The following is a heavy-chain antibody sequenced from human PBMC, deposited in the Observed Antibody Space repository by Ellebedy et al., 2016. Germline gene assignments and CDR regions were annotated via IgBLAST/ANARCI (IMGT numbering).Heavy chain of an antibody. Sequence: SVKVSXKASGGTFSSYAISWVRQAPGQGLEWMGRIIPILGIANYAQKFQGRVTITADKSTSTAYMELSSLRSEDTAVYYCARDLQGHMVRPSWGQGTLVTVSS. CDR3: ARDLQGHMVRPS. D-gene: IGHD3-10*01. CDR1: GGTFSSYA. CDR2: IIPILGIA. V-gene: IGHV1-69*04. J-gene: IGHJ4*02.